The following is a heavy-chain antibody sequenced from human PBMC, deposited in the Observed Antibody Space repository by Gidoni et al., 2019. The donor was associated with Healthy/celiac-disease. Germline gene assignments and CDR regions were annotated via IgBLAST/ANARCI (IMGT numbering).Heavy chain of an antibody. J-gene: IGHJ6*03. Sequence: QVQLVESGGGVVQPGGSLRLSCAASGFTFSSSGMHWVRQAPGKGLEWVGFIRYDGSNKYYADSVKGRFTISRDNSKNTLYLQMNSLRAEDTAVYYCAKDQGYGSGSYYMDVWGKGTTVTVSS. CDR1: GFTFSSSG. V-gene: IGHV3-30*02. D-gene: IGHD3-10*01. CDR3: AKDQGYGSGSYYMDV. CDR2: IRYDGSNK.